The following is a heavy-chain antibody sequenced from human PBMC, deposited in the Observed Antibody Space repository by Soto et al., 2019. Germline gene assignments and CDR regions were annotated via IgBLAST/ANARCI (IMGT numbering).Heavy chain of an antibody. CDR2: ISGSGGST. CDR1: GFTFSSYA. Sequence: EVQLLESGGGLVQPGGSLRLSCAASGFTFSSYAMSWVRQAPGKGLEWVAAISGSGGSTYYADSLKGRFTISRDKSKNTLYLQMSSLRAEDTAVYYCAKSPLPSEYYFDYWGQGALVTVSS. V-gene: IGHV3-23*01. J-gene: IGHJ4*02. CDR3: AKSPLPSEYYFDY.